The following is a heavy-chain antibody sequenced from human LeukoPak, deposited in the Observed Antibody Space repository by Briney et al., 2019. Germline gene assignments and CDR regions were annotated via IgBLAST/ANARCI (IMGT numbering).Heavy chain of an antibody. CDR1: GFTSGSYS. Sequence: PGGSQRLSCVASGFTSGSYSMSWVRQAPGKGLEWVASIKHDGREKHYLDSVKGRFAISRDNTKNSLYLQINSLRAQDAAVYYCARGRVDSNYSHLDSWGQGTLVTVSS. CDR2: IKHDGREK. J-gene: IGHJ4*02. D-gene: IGHD5-24*01. V-gene: IGHV3-7*01. CDR3: ARGRVDSNYSHLDS.